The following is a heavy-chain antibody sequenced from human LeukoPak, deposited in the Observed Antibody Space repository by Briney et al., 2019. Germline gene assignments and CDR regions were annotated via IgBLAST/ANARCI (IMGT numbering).Heavy chain of an antibody. J-gene: IGHJ6*02. CDR2: IKQDGSEK. CDR1: GFTFSSYW. Sequence: GGSLRLPCAASGFTFSSYWMSWVRQAPGKGLEWVANIKQDGSEKYYVDSVKGRFTISRDNAKNSLYLQMNSLRAEDTAVYYCAREEPYYDFWSGYYTLGSPSGMDVWGQGTTVTVSS. V-gene: IGHV3-7*01. CDR3: AREEPYYDFWSGYYTLGSPSGMDV. D-gene: IGHD3-3*01.